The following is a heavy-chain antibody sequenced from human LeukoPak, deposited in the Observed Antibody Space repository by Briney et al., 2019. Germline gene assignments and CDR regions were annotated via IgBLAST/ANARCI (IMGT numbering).Heavy chain of an antibody. CDR2: INRDGSST. Sequence: GGSLRLSCAASGLTFSNYWMHWVRQAPGKGLVWVSRINRDGSSTDYLDSVKGRFTISRDNARNTLYLQMNSLRAEDTAVYYCARVPYVFDLWGQGQWSPSRQ. J-gene: IGHJ3*01. CDR3: ARVPYVFDL. V-gene: IGHV3-74*01. CDR1: GLTFSNYW.